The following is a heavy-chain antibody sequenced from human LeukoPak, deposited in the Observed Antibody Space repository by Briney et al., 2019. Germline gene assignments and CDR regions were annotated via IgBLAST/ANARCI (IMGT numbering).Heavy chain of an antibody. J-gene: IGHJ2*01. CDR1: GGSISSSSYY. D-gene: IGHD7-27*01. V-gene: IGHV4-39*07. CDR2: IYYSGST. Sequence: SETLSLTCTVSGGSISSSSYYWGWIRQPPGKGLEWIGSIYYSGSTYYNPSLKSRVTISVDTSKNQFSLKLSSVTAADTAVYYCARDSATAELGMEGFDLWGRGTLVTVSS. CDR3: ARDSATAELGMEGFDL.